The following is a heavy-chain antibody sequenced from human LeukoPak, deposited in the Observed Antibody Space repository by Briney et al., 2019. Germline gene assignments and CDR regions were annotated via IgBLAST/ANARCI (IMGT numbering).Heavy chain of an antibody. V-gene: IGHV3-53*01. CDR3: ARVNRGWSLDY. Sequence: GGSLRLSCAASGFTVSSSYMSWVSQAPGKGLEWVSVIYSGGSTYYADSVKGRFTISRDNSKNTLSLQMNSLRVEDTAVYYCARVNRGWSLDYWGQGTLVTVSP. D-gene: IGHD6-19*01. J-gene: IGHJ4*02. CDR1: GFTVSSSY. CDR2: IYSGGST.